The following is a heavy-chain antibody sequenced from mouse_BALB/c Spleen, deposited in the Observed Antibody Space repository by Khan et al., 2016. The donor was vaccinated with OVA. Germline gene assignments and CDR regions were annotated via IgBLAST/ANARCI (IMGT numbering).Heavy chain of an antibody. V-gene: IGHV2-6-7*01. Sequence: VQLQESGPGLVAPSQSLSITCTVSGFSITGYGVNWVRQPPGKGLEWLGMIWGDGSTDYNAALKSRLSITKDNSKSQVFLKMNSLQTDDTARYFGARAYYCYCREAMDYWGQGTSVTVSS. D-gene: IGHD2-12*01. J-gene: IGHJ4*01. CDR1: GFSITGYG. CDR3: ARAYYCYCREAMDY. CDR2: IWGDGST.